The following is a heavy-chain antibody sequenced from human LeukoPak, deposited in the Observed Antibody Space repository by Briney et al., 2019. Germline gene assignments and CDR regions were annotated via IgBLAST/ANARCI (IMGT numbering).Heavy chain of an antibody. D-gene: IGHD7-27*01. CDR2: IYYSGST. Sequence: SETLSLTCTVSGGSISRSSYYWGWIRQPPGKGLEWIGNIYYSGSTYYNPSLKSRVTISVDTSKNQFSLKLSSVTAADTAVYYCARNYVLGIRGYYYYYMDVWGKGTTVTVSS. CDR3: ARNYVLGIRGYYYYYMDV. J-gene: IGHJ6*03. V-gene: IGHV4-39*01. CDR1: GGSISRSSYY.